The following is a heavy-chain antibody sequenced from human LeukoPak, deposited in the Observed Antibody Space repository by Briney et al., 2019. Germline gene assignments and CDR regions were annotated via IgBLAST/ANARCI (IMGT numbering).Heavy chain of an antibody. CDR3: ASTGIAVAGIGSYYFDY. V-gene: IGHV3-23*01. Sequence: GGSLRLSCSASGFTFTNYGMSWVRQAPGKGLEWVSGLSGSGDGQFYADSVEGRFTISRDNAKNSLYLQMNSLRAEDTAVYYCASTGIAVAGIGSYYFDYWGQGTLVTVSS. J-gene: IGHJ4*02. CDR2: LSGSGDGQ. CDR1: GFTFTNYG. D-gene: IGHD6-19*01.